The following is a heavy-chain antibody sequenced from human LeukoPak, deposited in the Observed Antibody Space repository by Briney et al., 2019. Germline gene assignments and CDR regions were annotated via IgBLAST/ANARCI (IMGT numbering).Heavy chain of an antibody. Sequence: SETLSLTCTVSGGSLSSYYWSWIRQPAGKGLEWIGRIHTSGNTDYNPSLKSRVTMSVDTSKNQFSLKVRSVTAADTAVYYCAREGSATARPFVSNDYWGQGTLVTVSS. CDR1: GGSLSSYY. J-gene: IGHJ4*02. V-gene: IGHV4-4*07. CDR3: AREGSATARPFVSNDY. D-gene: IGHD6-6*01. CDR2: IHTSGNT.